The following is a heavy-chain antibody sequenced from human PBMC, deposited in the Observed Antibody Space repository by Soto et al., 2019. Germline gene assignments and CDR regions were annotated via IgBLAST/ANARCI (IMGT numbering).Heavy chain of an antibody. Sequence: VASVKVSCKASGFTFTSSAVQWVRQARGQRLEWIGWIVVGSGNTNYAQKFQERVTITRDMSTSTAYMELSSLRSEDTAVYYCATTVTSRDWFDPWGQGTLVTVSS. J-gene: IGHJ5*02. D-gene: IGHD4-17*01. CDR3: ATTVTSRDWFDP. CDR2: IVVGSGNT. V-gene: IGHV1-58*01. CDR1: GFTFTSSA.